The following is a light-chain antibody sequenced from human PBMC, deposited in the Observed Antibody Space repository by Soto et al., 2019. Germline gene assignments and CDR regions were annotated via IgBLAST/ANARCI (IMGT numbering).Light chain of an antibody. Sequence: EIVLTQSPCTLSLSPGDRVTLSCRASQSVTRSFLAWYQQKPGQAPRLLIYGASSRATGIPDRFSGSGSGTEFTLTISSLEPEDFAVYYCHQYGSSSQAFGPGTKVDIK. J-gene: IGKJ3*01. CDR3: HQYGSSSQA. CDR2: GAS. V-gene: IGKV3-20*01. CDR1: QSVTRSF.